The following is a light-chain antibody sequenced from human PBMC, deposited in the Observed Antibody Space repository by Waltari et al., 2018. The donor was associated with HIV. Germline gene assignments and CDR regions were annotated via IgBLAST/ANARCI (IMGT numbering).Light chain of an antibody. J-gene: IGKJ2*01. CDR1: QSISSW. CDR3: QQYYIYPYT. Sequence: DIQMTQSPSTLSASVGERVTITCRASQSISSWLAWYQQKPGKAPKLLIYKASSLESGVPSRFSGSGSGTEFTLTISSLQPDDFATYYCQQYYIYPYTFGQGTKLEIK. CDR2: KAS. V-gene: IGKV1-5*03.